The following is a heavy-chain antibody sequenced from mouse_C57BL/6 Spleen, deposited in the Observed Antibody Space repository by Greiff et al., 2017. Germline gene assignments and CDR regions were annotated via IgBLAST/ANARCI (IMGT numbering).Heavy chain of an antibody. V-gene: IGHV1-50*01. Sequence: QVQLQQPGAELVKPGASVKLSCKASGYTFTSYWMQWVKQRPGQGLEWIGEIDPSDSYTNYNQKFKGKATLTVDTSSSTAYMQLSSLTSEDSAVYYCARRITTVVLTRFDYWGQGTTLTVSS. CDR1: GYTFTSYW. D-gene: IGHD1-1*01. CDR3: ARRITTVVLTRFDY. CDR2: IDPSDSYT. J-gene: IGHJ2*01.